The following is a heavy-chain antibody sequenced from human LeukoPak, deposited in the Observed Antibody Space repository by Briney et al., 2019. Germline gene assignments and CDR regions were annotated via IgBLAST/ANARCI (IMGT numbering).Heavy chain of an antibody. V-gene: IGHV3-30-3*01. J-gene: IGHJ6*01. CDR3: ARDPIYDSGSHSTSQGMDV. CDR1: GFTFNYFA. CDR2: TSFDGTNK. D-gene: IGHD3-10*01. Sequence: PGRSLRLSCAGSGFTFNYFAIHWVRQALGKGLEWVAVTSFDGTNKYYADSVRGRFTISRDNSNKTVYLQMNSLRADDTAVYYCARDPIYDSGSHSTSQGMDVWGQGTTVTVSS.